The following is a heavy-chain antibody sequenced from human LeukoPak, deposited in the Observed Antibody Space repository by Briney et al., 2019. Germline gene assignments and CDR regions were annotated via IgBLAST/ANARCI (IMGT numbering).Heavy chain of an antibody. D-gene: IGHD1-26*01. Sequence: PGGSLRLSCAASGFTFSSYEMNWVRQAPGKGLEWVSYISSSGSTIYYADSVKGRFTISRDNAKDSLYLQMNSLRAEDTAVYYCARLVGALIDYWGQGTLVTVSS. V-gene: IGHV3-48*03. CDR1: GFTFSSYE. J-gene: IGHJ4*02. CDR2: ISSSGSTI. CDR3: ARLVGALIDY.